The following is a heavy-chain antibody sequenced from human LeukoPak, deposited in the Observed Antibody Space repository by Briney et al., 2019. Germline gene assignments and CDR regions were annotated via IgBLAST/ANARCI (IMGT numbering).Heavy chain of an antibody. Sequence: GGSLTLSCAASGFTFSNYEMNWVRHAPGKGLEWVSYISSRASIIYYSDSVKGRFTISRDNAKNSLYLQMNSLRDEDTAVYYCARGDSSGADYYYYMDVWGKGTTVTISS. V-gene: IGHV3-48*03. J-gene: IGHJ6*03. CDR1: GFTFSNYE. CDR2: ISSRASII. D-gene: IGHD6-19*01. CDR3: ARGDSSGADYYYYMDV.